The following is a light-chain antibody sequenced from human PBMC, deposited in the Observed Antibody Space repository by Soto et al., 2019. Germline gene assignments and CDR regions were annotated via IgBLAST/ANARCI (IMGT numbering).Light chain of an antibody. CDR3: AAWDDSLNAL. V-gene: IGLV1-44*01. J-gene: IGLJ1*01. Sequence: QPVLTQPPSASGTPGQRITISCSGSSSNIGDNPVNWYQQLPGAAPKLLIYINDQRPSGVPDRFSGSKSGTSASLAISGLQPEDEADYYCAAWDDSLNALFGTGTKATVL. CDR1: SSNIGDNP. CDR2: IND.